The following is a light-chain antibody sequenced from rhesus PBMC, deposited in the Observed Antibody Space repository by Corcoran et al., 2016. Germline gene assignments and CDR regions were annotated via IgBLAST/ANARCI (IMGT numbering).Light chain of an antibody. CDR1: QTISSF. CDR2: SAS. V-gene: IGKV1-44*02. J-gene: IGKJ4*01. CDR3: QQHNSHPLT. Sequence: DIQMTQSPSSLSASVGDRVTITCRASQTISSFLAWYQQKPRKVPKLLIYSASSLESGVPSRFSGSGSGTEVTLTISSLQPEDFGNYYCQQHNSHPLTFGGGTKVEIK.